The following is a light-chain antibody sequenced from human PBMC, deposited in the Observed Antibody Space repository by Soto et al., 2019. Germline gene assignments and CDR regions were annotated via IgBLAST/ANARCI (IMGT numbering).Light chain of an antibody. J-gene: IGLJ1*01. V-gene: IGLV2-23*02. CDR2: EVS. CDR3: CSHAGSSTYV. Sequence: ITVSCTGTSSDVGSYNLVSWYQHHPGKAPKLLIYEVSKRPSGVSYRFSGSKSGNTASLTISGLQAEDEADYYCCSHAGSSTYVFGTGTKVTVL. CDR1: SSDVGSYNL.